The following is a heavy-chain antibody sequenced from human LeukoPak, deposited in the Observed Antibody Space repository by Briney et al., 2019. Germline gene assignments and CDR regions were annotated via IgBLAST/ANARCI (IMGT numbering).Heavy chain of an antibody. V-gene: IGHV1-18*01. CDR3: ARDPLQNYYDSSGYGVVVTGSFDY. D-gene: IGHD3-22*01. CDR1: GYTFTSYG. Sequence: ASVKVSCKASGYTFTSYGISWVRQAPGQGLEWMGWISAYNGNTNYAQKFQGRVTMTTDTSTSTAYMELRSLRSDDTAVYYCARDPLQNYYDSSGYGVVVTGSFDYWGQGTLVTVSS. J-gene: IGHJ4*02. CDR2: ISAYNGNT.